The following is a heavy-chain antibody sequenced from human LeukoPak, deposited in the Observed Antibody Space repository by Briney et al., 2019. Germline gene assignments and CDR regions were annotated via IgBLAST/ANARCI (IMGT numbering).Heavy chain of an antibody. J-gene: IGHJ4*02. V-gene: IGHV1-18*01. CDR3: ARAHSLGGSYYLFDY. Sequence: ASVKVPCKASGYTFTNYNFGWVRQAPGQGLEWMGWVSTYNGNTDYGQKFQGRVIMTTDTATSTVHLDLRSLRSDDTAVYYCARAHSLGGSYYLFDYWGQGTLVTVSS. CDR1: GYTFTNYN. D-gene: IGHD1-26*01. CDR2: VSTYNGNT.